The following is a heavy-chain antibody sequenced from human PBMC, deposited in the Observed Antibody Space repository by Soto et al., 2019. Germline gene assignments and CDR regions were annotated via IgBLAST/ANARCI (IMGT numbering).Heavy chain of an antibody. CDR2: INAGNGNT. D-gene: IGHD3-3*01. J-gene: IGHJ3*02. CDR3: ARDLDYDFWSRPRDDASDI. CDR1: GYTFTSYA. V-gene: IGHV1-3*01. Sequence: SSVKVSCKASGYTFTSYAMHWVRQAPGQRLEWMGWINAGNGNTKYSQKFQGRVTITRDTSASTAYMELSSLRSEDTAVYYCARDLDYDFWSRPRDDASDIWGQGTMVTVSS.